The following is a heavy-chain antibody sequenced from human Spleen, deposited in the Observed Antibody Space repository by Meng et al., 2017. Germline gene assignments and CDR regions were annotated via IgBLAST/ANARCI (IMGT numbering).Heavy chain of an antibody. Sequence: QVHLVQSGAEVKKPGASVRVSCKGSGGTFSTHTTSWVRQAPGQGLEWMGGIIPIFDKANYAQKFQGRVTITADESTSTVYMELRSLRSNDTAVYYCARDELRQQLVRWGQGTLVTVSS. J-gene: IGHJ4*02. D-gene: IGHD2-21*01. CDR2: IIPIFDKA. V-gene: IGHV1-69*01. CDR1: GGTFSTHT. CDR3: ARDELRQQLVR.